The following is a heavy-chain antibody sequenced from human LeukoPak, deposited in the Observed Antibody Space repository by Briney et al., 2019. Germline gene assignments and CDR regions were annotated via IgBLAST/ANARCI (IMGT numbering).Heavy chain of an antibody. Sequence: SETLSLTCTVSGASITNSLYYWGWIRQSPGKGLEWIATVYYTGSTYYSPSLKSRVTISIDTSKSQFSLKLRSVTAADMAVYYCARQDFGSGIVPGYWGQGTLVTVSS. V-gene: IGHV4-39*01. J-gene: IGHJ4*02. CDR1: GASITNSLYY. D-gene: IGHD3-10*01. CDR3: ARQDFGSGIVPGY. CDR2: VYYTGST.